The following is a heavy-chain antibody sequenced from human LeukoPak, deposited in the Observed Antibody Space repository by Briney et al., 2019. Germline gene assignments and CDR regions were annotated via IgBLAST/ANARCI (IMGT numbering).Heavy chain of an antibody. CDR1: GGSISSSSYY. CDR3: AGLSSNSLFDY. Sequence: SETLSLTCTVSGGSISSSSYYWGWIRQPPGKGLEWIGSIYYSGSTYYNPSLKSRVTISVDTSKNQFSLKLSSVTAADTAVYYCAGLSSNSLFDYWGQGTLVTVSS. D-gene: IGHD2/OR15-2a*01. CDR2: IYYSGST. V-gene: IGHV4-39*01. J-gene: IGHJ4*02.